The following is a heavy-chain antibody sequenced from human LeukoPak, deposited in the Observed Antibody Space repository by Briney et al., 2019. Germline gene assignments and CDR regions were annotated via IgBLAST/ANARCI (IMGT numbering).Heavy chain of an antibody. D-gene: IGHD3-22*01. CDR1: GGSISSYH. CDR3: ARDHYDSSGYYYGYYYGMDV. V-gene: IGHV4-59*01. J-gene: IGHJ6*02. Sequence: SETLSLTCTVSGGSISSYHWSWIRQPPGKGLEWIGYIYYSGSTNYNPSLKSRVTISVDTSKSQFSLKLSSVTAADTAVYYCARDHYDSSGYYYGYYYGMDVWGQGTTVTVSS. CDR2: IYYSGST.